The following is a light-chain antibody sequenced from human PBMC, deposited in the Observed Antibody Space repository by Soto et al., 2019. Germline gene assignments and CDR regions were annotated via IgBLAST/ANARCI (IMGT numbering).Light chain of an antibody. CDR3: QQYGSSPLFT. J-gene: IGKJ3*01. CDR1: QSVSSSY. V-gene: IGKV3-20*01. CDR2: GAS. Sequence: EIVLRQSPGTLSLSPGERATLSCRASQSVSSSYLAWYQQKPGQAPRLRIYGASSRATGIPDRFSGSGSGTDFTLTISRLEPEDFAVYYCQQYGSSPLFTFGPGTKVDIK.